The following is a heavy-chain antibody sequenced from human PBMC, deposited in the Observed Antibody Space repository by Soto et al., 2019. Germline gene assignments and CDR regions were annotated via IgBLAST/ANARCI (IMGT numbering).Heavy chain of an antibody. J-gene: IGHJ3*02. D-gene: IGHD4-17*01. CDR3: ARRYGSAFDI. CDR1: GGSISSGDYY. CDR2: MSNSGDT. V-gene: IGHV4-30-4*02. Sequence: SETLSLTCTVSGGSISSGDYYWSWIRQPPGKGLEWIGYMSNSGDTYYNPSLKSRVTISVDTSKNQFSLKLRSVTAADTAVYYCARRYGSAFDIWGQGTMVTVSS.